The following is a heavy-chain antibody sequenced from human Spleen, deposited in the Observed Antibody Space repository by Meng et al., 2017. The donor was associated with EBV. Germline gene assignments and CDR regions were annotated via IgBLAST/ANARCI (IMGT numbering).Heavy chain of an antibody. Sequence: QVQLPESGQGLETPSGTLTLTCTASGGTITETNWWGWVRSSPGKGLEWIGNISHSGSSKYHPYFNSRVTISVDKSKNQFSLKVTSVTAADTAMYYCARVELGSAYYFDYWGQGTLVTVSS. J-gene: IGHJ4*02. CDR3: ARVELGSAYYFDY. CDR1: GGTITETNW. CDR2: ISHSGSS. V-gene: IGHV4-4*02. D-gene: IGHD3-10*01.